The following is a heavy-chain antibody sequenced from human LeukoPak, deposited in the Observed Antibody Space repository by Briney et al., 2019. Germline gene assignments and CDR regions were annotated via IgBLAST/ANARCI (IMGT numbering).Heavy chain of an antibody. CDR1: GSTFSSYA. V-gene: IGHV1-69*13. CDR3: ASTYYGSGSYYKGGFDY. Sequence: GASVKVSCKASGSTFSSYAISWVRQAPGQGLEWMGGIISIFGTTNYAQKFQGRVAITADESTSTGYMELSSLRSEDTAVYYCASTYYGSGSYYKGGFDYWGQGTLVTVSS. CDR2: IISIFGTT. D-gene: IGHD3-10*01. J-gene: IGHJ4*02.